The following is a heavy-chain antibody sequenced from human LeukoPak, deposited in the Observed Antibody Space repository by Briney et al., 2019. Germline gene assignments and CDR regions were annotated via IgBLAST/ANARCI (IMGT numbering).Heavy chain of an antibody. CDR3: ARVHGRITIFWAPLDY. CDR1: GFTLSDYY. Sequence: GGSLRLSCAASGFTLSDYYMSWIRQAPGKGLEWVAVISYDGSNKYYADSVKGRFTISRDNSKNTLYLQMNSLRAEDTAVYYCARVHGRITIFWAPLDYWGQGTLDTVSS. D-gene: IGHD3-9*01. J-gene: IGHJ4*02. CDR2: ISYDGSNK. V-gene: IGHV3-30*03.